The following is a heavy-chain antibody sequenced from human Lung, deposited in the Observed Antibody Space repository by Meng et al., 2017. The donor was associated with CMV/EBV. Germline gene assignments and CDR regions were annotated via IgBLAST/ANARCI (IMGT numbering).Heavy chain of an antibody. CDR1: GFTFSTYA. Sequence: GESLKISCAASGFTFSTYAMSWVRQAPGKGLEWVSAISGSGGSTYYADSVKGRFTISRDNSKNTLYLQMNSLRAEDTALYYCAKSSVIWCGESPGGYFDYWGQGXLVTVSS. J-gene: IGHJ4*02. V-gene: IGHV3-23*01. CDR3: AKSSVIWCGESPGGYFDY. D-gene: IGHD3-10*01. CDR2: ISGSGGST.